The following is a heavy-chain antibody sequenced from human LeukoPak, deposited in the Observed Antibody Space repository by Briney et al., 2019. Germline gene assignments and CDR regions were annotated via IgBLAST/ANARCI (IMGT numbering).Heavy chain of an antibody. Sequence: SVKVSFKSSGCSFSTSTISWVRQAPGQGLEWMGGIIPLFGAANYAQKFKGRVAITADKSTSTAYMELSTLRSEDTAVYYCARDNPNYGGNRFDPWGQGTMVTVSS. CDR1: GCSFSTST. J-gene: IGHJ5*02. V-gene: IGHV1-69*06. D-gene: IGHD4/OR15-4a*01. CDR2: IIPLFGAA. CDR3: ARDNPNYGGNRFDP.